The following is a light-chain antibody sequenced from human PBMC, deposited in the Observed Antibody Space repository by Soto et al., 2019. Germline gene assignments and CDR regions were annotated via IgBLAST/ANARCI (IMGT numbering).Light chain of an antibody. CDR2: AAS. CDR1: QSISSY. J-gene: IGKJ1*01. CDR3: QQSYSTLWT. V-gene: IGKV1-39*01. Sequence: DLQMTQSPSSLSASVGDRVTITCRASQSISSYLTWYQQKPGKAPKLLIYAASSLQSGVPSRFSGSGSGTDFTLTIISRQPEDFATYYCQQSYSTLWTFGQGTKVEIK.